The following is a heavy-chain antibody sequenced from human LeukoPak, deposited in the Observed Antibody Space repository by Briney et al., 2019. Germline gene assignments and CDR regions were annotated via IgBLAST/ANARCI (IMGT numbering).Heavy chain of an antibody. CDR1: GFTFSSYG. D-gene: IGHD3-3*01. J-gene: IGHJ4*02. CDR3: AKDLNYDFWSGLGN. Sequence: GGSLRLSCAVSGFTFSSYGMHWVRQAPGKGLEWMAVISYDGTNKYYADSVKGRCTISRDNSKNTLYLQMNSLRAEDTAVYYCAKDLNYDFWSGLGNWGQGTLVTVSS. V-gene: IGHV3-30*18. CDR2: ISYDGTNK.